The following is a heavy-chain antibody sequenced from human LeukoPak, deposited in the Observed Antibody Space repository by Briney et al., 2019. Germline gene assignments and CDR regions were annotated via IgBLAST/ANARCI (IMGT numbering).Heavy chain of an antibody. Sequence: PGGSLRLSCAASGFTFNDYVMYWVRQTPGKGLEWVTLISYDGYDKSYADSVRGRFTISRDDSKNTLYLQMDSLRAEDTAVYYCAKDLSTDYDFWSGYYFEFPTPSGYWGQGTLVTVSS. D-gene: IGHD3-3*01. CDR3: AKDLSTDYDFWSGYYFEFPTPSGY. V-gene: IGHV3-30-3*01. J-gene: IGHJ4*02. CDR1: GFTFNDYV. CDR2: ISYDGYDK.